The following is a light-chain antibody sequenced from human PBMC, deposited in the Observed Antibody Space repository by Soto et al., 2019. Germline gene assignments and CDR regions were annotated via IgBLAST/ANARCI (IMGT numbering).Light chain of an antibody. J-gene: IGKJ5*01. Sequence: DIVMTKYPGTLSLSPGDRSTLSCMASQSVAGAYVAWYQQRPGQAPRLLISEASSRATGIPDRFSGSGSGTDFTLTIDRLEPEDFALYYCQQHGSSPITFGQGARLENK. CDR2: EAS. CDR3: QQHGSSPIT. V-gene: IGKV3-20*01. CDR1: QSVAGAY.